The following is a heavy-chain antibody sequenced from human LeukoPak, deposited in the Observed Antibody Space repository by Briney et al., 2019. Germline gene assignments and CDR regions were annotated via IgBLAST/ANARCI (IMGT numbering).Heavy chain of an antibody. D-gene: IGHD3-10*01. CDR3: ARDSGTTGEVKFDP. CDR2: VYTSGST. Sequence: SETLSLTCAVYGGSFSGYYWSWIRQPAGKGLEWIGRVYTSGSTNYNPSLKSRVTMSVDTSKNQFSLKLSSVTAADTAVYYCARDSGTTGEVKFDPWGQGTLVTVSS. CDR1: GGSFSGYY. V-gene: IGHV4-4*07. J-gene: IGHJ5*02.